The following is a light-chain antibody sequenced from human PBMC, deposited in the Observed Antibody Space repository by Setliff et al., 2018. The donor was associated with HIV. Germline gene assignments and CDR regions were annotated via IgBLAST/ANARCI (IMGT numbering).Light chain of an antibody. J-gene: IGLJ1*01. V-gene: IGLV2-14*01. Sequence: HSALTQPASVSGSPGQSITISCTGTSSDVGLYNFVSWYQQHPGKVPKLIIYDVTNRPSGISHRFSGAKSGNTASLTISGLPADDEADYYCSSFRTSRKLVFGTGTKVTVL. CDR1: SSDVGLYNF. CDR2: DVT. CDR3: SSFRTSRKLV.